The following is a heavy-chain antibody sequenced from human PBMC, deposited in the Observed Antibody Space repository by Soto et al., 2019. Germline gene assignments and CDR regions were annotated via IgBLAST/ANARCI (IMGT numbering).Heavy chain of an antibody. CDR1: GFTFSSYD. V-gene: IGHV3-13*01. Sequence: GGSLRLSCAASGFTFSSYDMHWVRQATGKGLEWVSAIGTAGDTYYPGSVKGRFTISRENAKNSLYLQMNSLRAEDTAVYYCAREPYVAGTYYYYGMDVWGQGTTVTVSS. D-gene: IGHD6-19*01. J-gene: IGHJ6*02. CDR3: AREPYVAGTYYYYGMDV. CDR2: IGTAGDT.